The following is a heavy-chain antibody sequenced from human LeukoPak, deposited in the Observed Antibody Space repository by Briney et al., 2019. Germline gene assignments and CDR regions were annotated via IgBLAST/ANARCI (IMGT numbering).Heavy chain of an antibody. CDR2: IYTSGST. D-gene: IGHD3-22*01. J-gene: IGHJ1*01. V-gene: IGHV4-4*07. CDR3: ARYYDSSGTGYFQH. Sequence: SETLSLTCTVSGGSISSYYWSWIRQPAGKGLEWIGRIYTSGSTNYNPSLKSRVTMSVDTSKNQFSLKLSSVTAADTAVYYCARYYDSSGTGYFQHWGQGTLVTVSS. CDR1: GGSISSYY.